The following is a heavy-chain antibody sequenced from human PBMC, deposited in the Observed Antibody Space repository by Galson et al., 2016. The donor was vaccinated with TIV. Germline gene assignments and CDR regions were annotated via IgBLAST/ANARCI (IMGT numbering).Heavy chain of an antibody. Sequence: LRLSCAASGFTFHNAWMSWVRQAPGEGLEWVARIKSHIDDGTTASAAPGRGRFTISRDDSTTTLYLQMNRLKPEDTALYYCTTDPFDQVLWGELSSGGQGTLVTVSS. CDR3: TTDPFDQVLWGELSS. CDR1: GFTFHNAW. J-gene: IGHJ4*02. CDR2: IKSHIDDGTT. D-gene: IGHD2-2*01. V-gene: IGHV3-15*01.